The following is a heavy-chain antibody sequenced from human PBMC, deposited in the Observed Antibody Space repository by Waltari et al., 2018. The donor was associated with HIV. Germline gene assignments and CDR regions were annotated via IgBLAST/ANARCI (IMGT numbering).Heavy chain of an antibody. Sequence: EVRLVESGGGLVKPGGSLRLSCQASGFSFGPPWMICCRPPPGKGLEWVGRIKRKADGETTHYAAFVKGRFTISREDSKNTLFLEMSSLETEDTAVYYCATRLTGSARDDYWGQGTLVTVSS. D-gene: IGHD7-27*01. J-gene: IGHJ4*02. CDR2: IKRKADGETT. V-gene: IGHV3-15*01. CDR3: ATRLTGSARDDY. CDR1: GFSFGPPW.